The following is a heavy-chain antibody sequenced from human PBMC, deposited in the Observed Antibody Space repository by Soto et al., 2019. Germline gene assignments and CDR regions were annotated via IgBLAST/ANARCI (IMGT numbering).Heavy chain of an antibody. D-gene: IGHD2-15*01. CDR3: AKDHQDIVVVVAAHSRGPHPDWFDP. Sequence: GGSLRLSCAASGFTFSSYAMSWVRQAPGKGLEWVSAISGSGGSTYYADSVKGRFTIPRDNSKNTLYLQMNSLRAEDTAVYYCAKDHQDIVVVVAAHSRGPHPDWFDPWGQGTLVTVSS. CDR2: ISGSGGST. J-gene: IGHJ5*02. V-gene: IGHV3-23*01. CDR1: GFTFSSYA.